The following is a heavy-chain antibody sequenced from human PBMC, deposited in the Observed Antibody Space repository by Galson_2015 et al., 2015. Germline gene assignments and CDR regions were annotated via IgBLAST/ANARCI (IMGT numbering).Heavy chain of an antibody. V-gene: IGHV3-23*01. Sequence: SLRLSCAAAGFTFSNYDMNWVRQAPGKGLEWVSGMSGGGTTTYYANSVKGRFTISRDNSKNTLYLHMNSLRAEDTALYYCARACLPCSGDSCYSIHRGFDYWGQGTLVTVSS. CDR3: ARACLPCSGDSCYSIHRGFDY. CDR1: GFTFSNYD. D-gene: IGHD2-15*01. J-gene: IGHJ4*02. CDR2: MSGGGTTT.